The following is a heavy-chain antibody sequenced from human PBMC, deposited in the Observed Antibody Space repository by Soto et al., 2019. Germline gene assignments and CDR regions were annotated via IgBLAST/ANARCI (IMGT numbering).Heavy chain of an antibody. CDR1: GGSVSSRNCY. CDR3: ARGWLPSPNLRFDP. D-gene: IGHD3-22*01. Sequence: SETLSLACTVTGGSVSSRNCYWSWIRQPPGKGLEWIGYLYYSGSTNYNPSLKSRVTTSADASKNQFSLKLSSVTAADTAVYYCARGWLPSPNLRFDPWGQGILVTVSS. CDR2: LYYSGST. V-gene: IGHV4-61*01. J-gene: IGHJ5*02.